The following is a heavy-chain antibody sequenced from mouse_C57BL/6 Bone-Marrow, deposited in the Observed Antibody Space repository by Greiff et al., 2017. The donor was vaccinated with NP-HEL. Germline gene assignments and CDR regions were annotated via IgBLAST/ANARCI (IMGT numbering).Heavy chain of an antibody. V-gene: IGHV14-4*01. D-gene: IGHD1-1*02. CDR1: GFNIKDDY. CDR2: IDPENGDT. Sequence: EVQLQQSGAELVRPGASVKLSCTASGFNIKDDYMHWVKQRPEQGLEWIGWIDPENGDTEYASKFQGKATITADTYSNTAYLQLSILTSEDTAVYYFTTEGFYGRPWFAYWGQGTLVTVSA. CDR3: TTEGFYGRPWFAY. J-gene: IGHJ3*01.